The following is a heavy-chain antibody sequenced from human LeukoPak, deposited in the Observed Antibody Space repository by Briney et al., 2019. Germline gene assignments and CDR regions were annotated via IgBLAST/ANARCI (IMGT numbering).Heavy chain of an antibody. J-gene: IGHJ6*02. CDR1: GFTFSSYG. Sequence: PGGSLRLSCAASGFTFSSYGMHWVRQAPGKGLEWVADIVYDGSSKYYADSVKGRFTISRDNSKNTLYLEMNSLRGEDTAVYYCAKEDGGDYGMDVWGQGTTAIVSS. CDR3: AKEDGGDYGMDV. D-gene: IGHD3-10*01. CDR2: IVYDGSSK. V-gene: IGHV3-30*18.